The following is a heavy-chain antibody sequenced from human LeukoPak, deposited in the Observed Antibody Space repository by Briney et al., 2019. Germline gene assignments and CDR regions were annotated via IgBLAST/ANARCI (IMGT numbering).Heavy chain of an antibody. Sequence: GSVKVSCKASGYTFTSNGIYWVRQAPGQGLEWMGWVSPHSGDTSYAQKFQDRATMTADTSTSTAYMELRSLRSDDTAVYYCAREIVAGRGYYSYYMDVWGSGTTVTVSS. CDR1: GYTFTSNG. CDR2: VSPHSGDT. CDR3: AREIVAGRGYYSYYMDV. D-gene: IGHD3-22*01. J-gene: IGHJ6*03. V-gene: IGHV1-18*01.